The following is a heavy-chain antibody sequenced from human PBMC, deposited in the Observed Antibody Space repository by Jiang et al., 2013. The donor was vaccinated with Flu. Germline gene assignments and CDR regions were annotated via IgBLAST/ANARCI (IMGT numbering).Heavy chain of an antibody. V-gene: IGHV3-23*01. CDR2: ISSNAGST. Sequence: QLLESGGGLVQPGGSLRLSCAASGFTFSNYAMSWVRQAPGKGLEWVSAISSNAGSTYYADSVKGRFTISRDNSRNTLYLQMDTLRADDTSLYYCAKDTDWLLKGHAISFDYWGLGTLVTVSS. D-gene: IGHD2-15*01. CDR3: AKDTDWLLKGHAISFDY. J-gene: IGHJ4*02. CDR1: GFTFSNYA.